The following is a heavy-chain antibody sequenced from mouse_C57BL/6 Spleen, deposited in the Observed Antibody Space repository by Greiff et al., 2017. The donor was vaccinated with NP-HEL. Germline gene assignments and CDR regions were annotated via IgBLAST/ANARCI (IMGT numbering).Heavy chain of an antibody. J-gene: IGHJ4*01. CDR3: ARYLYSPYAMDY. CDR2: IRNKANGYTT. Sequence: EVKLVESGGGLVQPGGSLSLSCAASGFTFTDSYMSWVRQPPGKALEWLCFIRNKANGYTTEYSASVKGRFTISRDNSQSILYLQMNALRAEDSATYYCARYLYSPYAMDYWGQGTSVTVSS. D-gene: IGHD2-12*01. V-gene: IGHV7-3*01. CDR1: GFTFTDSY.